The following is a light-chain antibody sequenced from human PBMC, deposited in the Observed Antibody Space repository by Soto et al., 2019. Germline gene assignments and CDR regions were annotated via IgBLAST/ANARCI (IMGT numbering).Light chain of an antibody. V-gene: IGLV2-18*02. Sequence: QSAMTQPPSVAGSPGQSVTISCTGTNSDVGSYNRVSWYQHPPGTAPKLIIYEVNNRPSGVPDRFSGSKSGNTASLTISGLQAEVEPDYYCTSFTSSSTLVFGGGTKLTVL. CDR2: EVN. J-gene: IGLJ2*01. CDR1: NSDVGSYNR. CDR3: TSFTSSSTLV.